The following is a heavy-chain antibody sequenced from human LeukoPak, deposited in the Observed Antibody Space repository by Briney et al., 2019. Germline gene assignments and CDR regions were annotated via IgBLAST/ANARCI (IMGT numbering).Heavy chain of an antibody. D-gene: IGHD1-1*01. J-gene: IGHJ4*02. CDR2: ISANDNKV. CDR3: ARELHVERDDY. V-gene: IGHV1-18*01. CDR1: GFTFTSYD. Sequence: ASVKVSCKASGFTFTSYDINWVRQASGQGLEWMGWISANDNKVHYSERHQGRVTMTTDTVTSTVYMELRSLRSDDTAVYYCARELHVERDDYWGQGTLVTVSS.